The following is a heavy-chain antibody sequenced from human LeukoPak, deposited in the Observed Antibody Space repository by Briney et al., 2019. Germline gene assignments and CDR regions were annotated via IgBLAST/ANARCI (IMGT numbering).Heavy chain of an antibody. D-gene: IGHD5-18*01. CDR3: AKGCSYGYPIFHFDY. CDR2: ISGSGGST. V-gene: IGHV3-23*01. Sequence: PGGSLRLSCAASGFTFSSYAMSWVRQAPGKGLEWVSAISGSGGSTYYADSVKGRFTISRDNSKNTLYQQMNSLRAEDTAVYYCAKGCSYGYPIFHFDYWGQGTLVTVSS. CDR1: GFTFSSYA. J-gene: IGHJ4*02.